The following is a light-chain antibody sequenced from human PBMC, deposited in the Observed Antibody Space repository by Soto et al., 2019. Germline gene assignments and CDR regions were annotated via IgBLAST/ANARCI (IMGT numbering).Light chain of an antibody. J-gene: IGLJ1*01. CDR1: SSDIGGHNY. CDR2: EVT. CDR3: ASYTNSPALV. Sequence: QSALAQPASVSGSPGQSITFSCTGTSSDIGGHNYVSWYQQHPGKAPKLIIYEVTKWPSGVSNRLSGSKSGNTASLTISGLQAEDEADYYCASYTNSPALVFGTGTKVTVL. V-gene: IGLV2-14*01.